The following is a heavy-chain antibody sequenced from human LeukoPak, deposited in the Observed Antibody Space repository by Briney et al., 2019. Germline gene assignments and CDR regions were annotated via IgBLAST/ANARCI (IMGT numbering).Heavy chain of an antibody. Sequence: PSETLSLTCTVSGYSISSGYYWGWIRQPPGKGLEWIGSIYHSGSTYYNPSLKSRVTISVDTSKNQFSLKLSSVTAADTAVYYCARVVGATSPPNYYYYYYMDVWGKGTTVTISS. CDR1: GYSISSGYY. CDR2: IYHSGST. V-gene: IGHV4-38-2*02. CDR3: ARVVGATSPPNYYYYYYMDV. D-gene: IGHD1-26*01. J-gene: IGHJ6*03.